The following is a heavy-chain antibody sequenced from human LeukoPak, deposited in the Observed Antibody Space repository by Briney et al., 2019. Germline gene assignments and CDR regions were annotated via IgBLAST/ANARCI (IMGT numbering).Heavy chain of an antibody. V-gene: IGHV4-31*03. J-gene: IGHJ4*02. D-gene: IGHD5-18*01. CDR2: IYYSGST. CDR3: AGGHSYGSLIDY. CDR1: GGSISSGGYY. Sequence: KPSETLSLTCTVSGGSISSGGYYWSWIRQHPGKGLEWIGYIYYSGSTYYSPSLKSRVTISLDTSKKQFSLKLSSVIAADTAVYYCAGGHSYGSLIDYWGQGVLVTVSS.